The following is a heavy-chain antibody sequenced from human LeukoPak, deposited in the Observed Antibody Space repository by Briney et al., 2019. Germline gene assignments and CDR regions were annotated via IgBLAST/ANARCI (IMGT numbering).Heavy chain of an antibody. CDR2: IIPIFGTA. J-gene: IGHJ5*02. CDR3: ARSPYDFWSGYYNNWFDP. CDR1: GGTFISYA. Sequence: ASVKVSCKASGGTFISYAISWVRQAPGQGLEWMGGIIPIFGTANYAQKFQGRVTITADESTSTAYMELSSLRSEDTAVYYCARSPYDFWSGYYNNWFDPWGQGTLVTVSS. V-gene: IGHV1-69*13. D-gene: IGHD3-3*01.